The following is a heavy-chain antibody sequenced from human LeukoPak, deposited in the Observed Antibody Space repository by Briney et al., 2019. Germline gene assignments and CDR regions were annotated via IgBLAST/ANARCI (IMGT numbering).Heavy chain of an antibody. Sequence: MASETLSLTCSVSGYSIGSGYDWAWIRQPPGQGLEWIGSNSGRPYYNPSLKSRVTISVDTSKNQFSLKLSSVTAADTAVYYCARVRYSDSSVLTRKRSYYFDYWGQGTLVTVSS. CDR1: GYSIGSGYD. D-gene: IGHD3-22*01. V-gene: IGHV4-38-2*02. J-gene: IGHJ4*02. CDR2: NSGRP. CDR3: ARVRYSDSSVLTRKRSYYFDY.